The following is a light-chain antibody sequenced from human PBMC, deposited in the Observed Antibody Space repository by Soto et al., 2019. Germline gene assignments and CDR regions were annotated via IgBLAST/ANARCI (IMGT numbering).Light chain of an antibody. CDR2: DTS. J-gene: IGKJ5*01. CDR1: QTLSNSF. V-gene: IGKV3-20*01. CDR3: QQYNNWPPSIT. Sequence: EIVLTQSPGTLSLSSGERATLSCRSSQTLSNSFIAWYQQKPGQAPRLLIYDTSSRATGVPDRYSASGSGTDFTLTISRLEPEDFTVYYCQQYNNWPPSITFGQGTRLEIK.